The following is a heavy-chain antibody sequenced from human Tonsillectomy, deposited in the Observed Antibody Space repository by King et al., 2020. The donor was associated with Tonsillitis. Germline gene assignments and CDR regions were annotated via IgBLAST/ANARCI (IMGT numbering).Heavy chain of an antibody. CDR2: IIPIFGTV. J-gene: IGHJ3*01. Sequence: VQLVESGAEVKKPGSSVKVSCKASGDAFSSYPISWVRQAPGQGLEWMGGIIPIFGTVNYAQKFQGRVTITADESTSTAYMELSGLRSEDTAVCYCARDLGPDGFDVWGQGTMVTVSS. V-gene: IGHV1-69*01. CDR1: GDAFSSYP. CDR3: ARDLGPDGFDV.